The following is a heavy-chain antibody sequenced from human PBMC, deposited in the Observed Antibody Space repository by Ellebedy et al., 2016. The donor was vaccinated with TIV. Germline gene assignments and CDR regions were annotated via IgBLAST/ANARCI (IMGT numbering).Heavy chain of an antibody. CDR3: AKSPSSFGAGTLLDY. D-gene: IGHD3-16*01. CDR2: ISGSGSRS. CDR1: GFTFGRYA. V-gene: IGHV3-23*01. J-gene: IGHJ4*02. Sequence: PGGSLRLSCAASGFTFGRYAMSWVRQTPGKGLEWVSDISGSGSRSNYADSVRGRFTIFRDNSQNTLYLQMNSLRAEDTARYFCAKSPSSFGAGTLLDYWGQGTPVTVSS.